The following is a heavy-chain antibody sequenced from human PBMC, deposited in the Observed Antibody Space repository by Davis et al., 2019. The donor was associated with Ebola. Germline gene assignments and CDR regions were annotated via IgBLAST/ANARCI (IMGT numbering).Heavy chain of an antibody. J-gene: IGHJ4*02. CDR2: ISGSGDTT. D-gene: IGHD2-15*01. V-gene: IGHV3-23*01. CDR3: AKSRGGSCYASLGD. Sequence: GGSLRLSCAASGFTFTTSAMNWVRQAPGKGLEWVSCISGSGDTTYYADSVKGRFTFSRDNAKNTLSVQMNGLRAEDTAVYYCAKSRGGSCYASLGDWGQGTLVSVSS. CDR1: GFTFTTSA.